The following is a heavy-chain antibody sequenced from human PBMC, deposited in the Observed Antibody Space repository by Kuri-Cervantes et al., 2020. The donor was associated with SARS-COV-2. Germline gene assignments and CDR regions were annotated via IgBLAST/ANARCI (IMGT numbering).Heavy chain of an antibody. D-gene: IGHD3-3*01. CDR2: IYHSGST. CDR3: AGPNYDFWSGYYTGNYYYYMDV. V-gene: IGHV4-30-2*01. J-gene: IGHJ6*03. Sequence: LRLSCTVSGGSISSGGYYWSWIRQPPGKGLEWIGYIYHSGSTYYNPSLKSRVTISVDRSKNQFSLKLSSVTAADTAVYYCAGPNYDFWSGYYTGNYYYYMDVWGKGTTVTVSS. CDR1: GGSISSGGYY.